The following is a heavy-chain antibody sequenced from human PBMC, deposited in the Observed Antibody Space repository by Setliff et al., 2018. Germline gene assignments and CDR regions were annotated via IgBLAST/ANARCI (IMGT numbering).Heavy chain of an antibody. CDR3: ARGAPGWELLSWFDP. CDR1: GGSISSGSYY. Sequence: SETLSLTCTVSGGSISSGSYYWSWIRQPAGKGLEWIGRIYSSGNTKYNPSLKSRVTISGDTSKNQFSLKLSSVTAADTAVYYCARGAPGWELLSWFDPWGQGTLVTVSS. D-gene: IGHD1-26*01. V-gene: IGHV4-61*02. CDR2: IYSSGNT. J-gene: IGHJ5*02.